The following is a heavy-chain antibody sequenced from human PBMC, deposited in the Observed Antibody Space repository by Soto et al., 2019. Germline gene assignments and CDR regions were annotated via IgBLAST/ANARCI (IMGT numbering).Heavy chain of an antibody. J-gene: IGHJ4*02. V-gene: IGHV4-34*01. CDR2: INHSGST. CDR1: GGSFSRYY. CDR3: SWAGFGEFVDY. D-gene: IGHD3-10*01. Sequence: PSETLSLTCAVYGGSFSRYYWSWIRQPPGKGLEWIGEINHSGSTNYNPSLKSRVTISVDTSKNQFSLELSSVTAADTAVYYCSWAGFGEFVDYWGQGTLVTVS.